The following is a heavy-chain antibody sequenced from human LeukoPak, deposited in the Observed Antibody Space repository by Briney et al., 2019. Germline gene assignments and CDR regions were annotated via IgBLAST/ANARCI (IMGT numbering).Heavy chain of an antibody. CDR3: ARNILGYCSSTSCYGFDY. Sequence: ASVKVSCKASGGTFSSYAISWVRQAPGQGLEWMGGIIPIFGTANYAQKFQGRVTITTDESTSTAYMELSSLRSEDTAVYYCARNILGYCSSTSCYGFDYWGQGTLATVSS. D-gene: IGHD2-2*01. CDR2: IIPIFGTA. J-gene: IGHJ4*02. CDR1: GGTFSSYA. V-gene: IGHV1-69*05.